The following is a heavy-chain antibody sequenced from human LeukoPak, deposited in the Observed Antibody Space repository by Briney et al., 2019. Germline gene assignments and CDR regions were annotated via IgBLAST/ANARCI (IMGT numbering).Heavy chain of an antibody. J-gene: IGHJ4*02. CDR2: ISYDGSNK. D-gene: IGHD3-9*01. Sequence: GRSLRLSCAASGFTFSSYAMHWVRQAPGKGLEWVAVISYDGSNKYYADSVKGRFTISRDNSKNTLYLQMNSLRAEDTAVYYCEGVIRYFDWLPLDYWGQGTLVTVSS. CDR1: GFTFSSYA. CDR3: EGVIRYFDWLPLDY. V-gene: IGHV3-30-3*01.